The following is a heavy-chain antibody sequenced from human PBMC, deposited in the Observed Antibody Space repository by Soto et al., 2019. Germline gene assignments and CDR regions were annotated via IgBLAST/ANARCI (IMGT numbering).Heavy chain of an antibody. D-gene: IGHD5-18*01. CDR2: ISGSGGST. CDR1: EFAFSSYA. Sequence: GGSLRQSCAASEFAFSSYAMSWVRQAPGKGLEWVSAISGSGGSTYYADSVKGRFTISRDNSKNTLYLQMNSLRAEDTAVYYCAKDPRPDTAMVDLSWFDPRGQGTLVTVSA. CDR3: AKDPRPDTAMVDLSWFDP. J-gene: IGHJ5*02. V-gene: IGHV3-23*01.